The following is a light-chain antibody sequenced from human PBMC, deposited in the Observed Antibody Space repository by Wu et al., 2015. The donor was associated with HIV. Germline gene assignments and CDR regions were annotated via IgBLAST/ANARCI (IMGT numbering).Light chain of an antibody. CDR1: QSVSSY. CDR3: QQRSNWPLT. Sequence: VVMTQPPATLSLSPGERATLSCRASQSVSSYLAWYQQKPGQAPRLLIYDASNRATGIPARFSGSGSGTDFTLTISSLEPEDFAVYYCQQRSNWPLTFGGGTKVEIK. CDR2: DAS. V-gene: IGKV3-11*01. J-gene: IGKJ4*01.